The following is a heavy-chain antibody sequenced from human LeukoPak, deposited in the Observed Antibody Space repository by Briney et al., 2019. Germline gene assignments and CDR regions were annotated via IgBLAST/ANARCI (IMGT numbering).Heavy chain of an antibody. CDR3: AKRYSGSSGLYNFDY. V-gene: IGHV3-23*01. CDR1: GFTFSSYA. J-gene: IGHJ4*02. Sequence: GGSLRLSCAASGFTFSSYAMTWVRQPPGKGLEGVSSITGNTGNTYYADSVKGRFTISRDNSKNTLYLQMNSLGAEDTAVYYCAKRYSGSSGLYNFDYWGQGTLVTVSS. CDR2: ITGNTGNT. D-gene: IGHD1-26*01.